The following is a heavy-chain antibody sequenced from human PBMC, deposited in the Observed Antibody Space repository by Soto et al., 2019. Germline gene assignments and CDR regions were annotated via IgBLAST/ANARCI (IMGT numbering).Heavy chain of an antibody. Sequence: QVQLVQSGAEVKKPGSSVKVSCKASAGTFRSYAISWVRQAHGQGLEWMGGIIPMFGTANYAQKFQGRVTITADESTSTAYMELSSLGSEDTAVYYCARTVYSSGLYHYGMDAWGQGTTVTVSS. CDR1: AGTFRSYA. CDR2: IIPMFGTA. CDR3: ARTVYSSGLYHYGMDA. D-gene: IGHD5-18*01. J-gene: IGHJ6*02. V-gene: IGHV1-69*12.